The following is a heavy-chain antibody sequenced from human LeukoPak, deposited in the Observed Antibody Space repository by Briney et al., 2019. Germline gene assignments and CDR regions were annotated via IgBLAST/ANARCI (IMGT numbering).Heavy chain of an antibody. CDR3: AKGQYYYDSSGYYDY. Sequence: GGSLRLSCAASGFTFSGYAMSWVRQAPGKGLEWVSAISGSGGSTYYADSVKGRFTISRDNSKNTLYLQMNSLRAEDTAVYYCAKGQYYYDSSGYYDYWGQGTLVTVSS. CDR2: ISGSGGST. J-gene: IGHJ4*02. D-gene: IGHD3-22*01. CDR1: GFTFSGYA. V-gene: IGHV3-23*01.